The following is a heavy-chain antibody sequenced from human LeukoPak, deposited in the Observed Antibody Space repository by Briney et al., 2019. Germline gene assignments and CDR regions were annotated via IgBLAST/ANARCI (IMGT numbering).Heavy chain of an antibody. CDR1: GFTFSTYS. Sequence: GGSLRLSCAASGFTFSTYSMHWVRQAPGKGLEWVSYISSSSSPIYYADSVKGRFTISRDNARNLLYLQMNSLRAEDTAVYYCASQGYDSSGYLSPFDYWGQGTLVTVSS. CDR2: ISSSSSPI. D-gene: IGHD3-22*01. CDR3: ASQGYDSSGYLSPFDY. J-gene: IGHJ4*02. V-gene: IGHV3-48*01.